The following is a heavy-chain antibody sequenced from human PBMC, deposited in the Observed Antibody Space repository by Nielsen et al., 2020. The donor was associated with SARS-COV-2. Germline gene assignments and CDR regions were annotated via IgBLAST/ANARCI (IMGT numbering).Heavy chain of an antibody. CDR2: ISWDGGST. J-gene: IGHJ4*02. V-gene: IGHV3-43*01. CDR3: TTVTSDVYSSGPAFDY. D-gene: IGHD6-19*01. CDR1: GFTFDDYT. Sequence: GESLKISCAASGFTFDDYTMHWVRQAPGKGLEWVSLISWDGGSTYYADSVKGRFTISRDNAKNSLYLQMNSLRAEDTALYHCTTVTSDVYSSGPAFDYWGQGTLVTVSS.